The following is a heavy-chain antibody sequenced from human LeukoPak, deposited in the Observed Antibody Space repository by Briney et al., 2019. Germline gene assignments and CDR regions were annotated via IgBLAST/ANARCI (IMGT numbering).Heavy chain of an antibody. V-gene: IGHV1-2*02. J-gene: IGHJ4*02. D-gene: IGHD3-9*01. CDR2: INPNSGGT. CDR1: GYTFTGYY. CDR3: AAEDRIRYFDWLLPLYY. Sequence: ASVKVSCKASGYTFTGYYMHWVRQAPGQGLEWMGWINPNSGGTNYAQKFQGRVTMTRDTSISTAYMELSRLRSDDTAVYYCAAEDRIRYFDWLLPLYYWGQGTLVTVSS.